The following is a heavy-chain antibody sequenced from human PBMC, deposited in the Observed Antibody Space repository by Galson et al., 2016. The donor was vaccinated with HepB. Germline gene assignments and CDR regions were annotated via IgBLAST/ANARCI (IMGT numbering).Heavy chain of an antibody. CDR1: GFTFSSYN. V-gene: IGHV3-21*01. CDR3: ARSPRIQVWRRYDFFEY. Sequence: SLRLSCAASGFTFSSYNMNWVRQAPGKGLEWVSSISTSGSYIYYADVVKSRFTISRDNAKNSLYLQMNSLRAEDTAVYYCARSPRIQVWRRYDFFEYWGQGSLVTVSS. CDR2: ISTSGSYI. J-gene: IGHJ4*02. D-gene: IGHD3-16*01.